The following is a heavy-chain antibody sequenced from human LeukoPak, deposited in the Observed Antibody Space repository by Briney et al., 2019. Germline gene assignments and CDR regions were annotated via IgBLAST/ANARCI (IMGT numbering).Heavy chain of an antibody. CDR3: TTAECSSTSCYVTEYFQH. CDR1: GFTCSNAW. CDR2: IKSKTDGGTT. Sequence: GGSLRLSCAASGFTCSNAWMNWVRKAPGKGLEWVGRIKSKTDGGTTDYAAPVKDRFTISRDDSKNTLYLQMNSLKTEDTAVYYCTTAECSSTSCYVTEYFQHWGQGTLVTVSS. D-gene: IGHD2-2*01. J-gene: IGHJ1*01. V-gene: IGHV3-15*07.